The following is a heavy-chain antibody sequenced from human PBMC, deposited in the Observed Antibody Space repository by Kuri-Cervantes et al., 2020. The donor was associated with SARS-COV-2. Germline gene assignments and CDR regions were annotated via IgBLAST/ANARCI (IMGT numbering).Heavy chain of an antibody. V-gene: IGHV4-34*01. J-gene: IGHJ4*02. CDR2: INHSGST. CDR3: ASGAVADLFDY. CDR1: GGSFSGYY. D-gene: IGHD6-19*01. Sequence: SETLSLTCAVYGGSFSGYYWSWIRQPPGKGLEWIGEINHSGSTNYNPSLKGRVTISVDTSKNQFSLKLSSVTAADTAVYYCASGAVADLFDYWGQGTLVTVSS.